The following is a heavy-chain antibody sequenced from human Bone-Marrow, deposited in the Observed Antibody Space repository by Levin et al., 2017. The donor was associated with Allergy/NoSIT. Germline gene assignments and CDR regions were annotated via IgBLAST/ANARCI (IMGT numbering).Heavy chain of an antibody. J-gene: IGHJ6*04. Sequence: QTLSLTCAGSGFKFDDSAMSWVRQAPGKGLEWVGVIRSKAYSRTTEYGASVEGRFSISRDDAKSIAYLQMNSLRTEDTAVYYCGRESDFWSGFTDVWGSGTAVTVSS. D-gene: IGHD3-3*01. CDR3: GRESDFWSGFTDV. V-gene: IGHV3-49*04. CDR2: IRSKAYSRTT. CDR1: GFKFDDSA.